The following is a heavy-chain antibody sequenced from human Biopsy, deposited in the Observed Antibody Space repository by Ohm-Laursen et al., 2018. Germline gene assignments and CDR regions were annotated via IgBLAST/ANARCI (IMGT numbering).Heavy chain of an antibody. J-gene: IGHJ6*02. CDR3: ARWYGDLFYYYNGMDV. CDR1: GFTFNVYS. D-gene: IGHD3-10*01. Sequence: SLRLSCAALGFTFNVYSIVWVRQAPGKGLEWVSSITSRTSSTYYADSVKGRVTISRDNANNSVSLQMNNLRVDDTAVYYCARWYGDLFYYYNGMDVWGQGTTVTVSS. V-gene: IGHV3-21*01. CDR2: ITSRTSST.